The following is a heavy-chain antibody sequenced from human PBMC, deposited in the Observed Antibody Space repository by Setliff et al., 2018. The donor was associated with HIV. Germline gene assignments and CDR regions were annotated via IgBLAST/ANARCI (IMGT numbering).Heavy chain of an antibody. V-gene: IGHV4-34*01. D-gene: IGHD4-4*01. CDR3: ARSPTSNYLYYFDF. CDR1: GGSFSGFY. CDR2: VHHSGST. Sequence: SETLSLTCAVYGGSFSGFYWSWIRQPPGKGLEWIGEVHHSGSTNYNPSLKSRVTMSLDRSKRQFSLKLTSLTAADTAVYYCARSPTSNYLYYFDFWGQGTLVTVSS. J-gene: IGHJ4*02.